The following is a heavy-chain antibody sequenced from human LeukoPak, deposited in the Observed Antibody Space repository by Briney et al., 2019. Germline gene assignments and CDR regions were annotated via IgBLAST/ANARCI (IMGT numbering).Heavy chain of an antibody. J-gene: IGHJ6*04. CDR3: TTVGGYCSGGSCYGMDV. Sequence: GGSLRLSCAASGFTFSNAWMSWVRQAPGKGLEWVGHIKSKTDGGTTDYAAPVKGRFTISRDDSKNTLYLQMNSLKTEDTAVYYCTTVGGYCSGGSCYGMDVWGKGTTVTVSS. V-gene: IGHV3-15*01. D-gene: IGHD2-15*01. CDR2: IKSKTDGGTT. CDR1: GFTFSNAW.